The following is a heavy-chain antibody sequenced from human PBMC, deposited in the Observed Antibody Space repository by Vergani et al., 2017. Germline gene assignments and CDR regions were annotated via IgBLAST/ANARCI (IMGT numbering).Heavy chain of an antibody. J-gene: IGHJ4*02. CDR3: ASQQRGYSYEFDY. D-gene: IGHD5-18*01. CDR2: IYYSGST. V-gene: IGHV4-39*01. Sequence: QLQLQESGPGLVKPSETLSLTCTVSGGSISSSSYYWGWIRQPPGQGLEWIGSIYYSGSTYYNPSLKSRVTISVDTSKNQFSLKLSSVTAADTAVYYCASQQRGYSYEFDYWGQGTLVTVSS. CDR1: GGSISSSSYY.